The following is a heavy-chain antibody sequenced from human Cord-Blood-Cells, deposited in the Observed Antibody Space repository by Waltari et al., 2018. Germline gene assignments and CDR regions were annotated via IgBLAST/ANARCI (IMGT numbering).Heavy chain of an antibody. CDR1: GGSFSGYY. CDR2: INHSAST. Sequence: QVQLQQWGAGLLKPSQTLSLPCAVYGGSFSGYYWSWARPPPGKGLEWFGEINHSASTNYTPSLKSRVTISVHTSKNQFSLKLSSVTAADTAVYYCARRSGLGIRAFDIWGQGTMVTVSS. V-gene: IGHV4-34*01. D-gene: IGHD7-27*01. J-gene: IGHJ3*02. CDR3: ARRSGLGIRAFDI.